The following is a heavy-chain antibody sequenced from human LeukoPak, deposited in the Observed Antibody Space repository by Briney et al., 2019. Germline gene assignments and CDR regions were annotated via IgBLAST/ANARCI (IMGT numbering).Heavy chain of an antibody. Sequence: ASVKVSCKASGYTFTSYDINWVRQATGQGLEWMGWMNPNSGNTGYAQKFQGRVTITRNTSISTAYMVLSSLRSDDTAVYYCARGFLVIQLWLNPFDPWGQGTLVTVSS. CDR1: GYTFTSYD. J-gene: IGHJ5*02. CDR2: MNPNSGNT. V-gene: IGHV1-8*03. CDR3: ARGFLVIQLWLNPFDP. D-gene: IGHD5-18*01.